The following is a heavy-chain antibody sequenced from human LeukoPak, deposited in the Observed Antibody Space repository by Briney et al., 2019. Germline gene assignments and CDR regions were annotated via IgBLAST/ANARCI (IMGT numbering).Heavy chain of an antibody. CDR1: GLTFSSYA. V-gene: IGHV3-30-3*01. CDR2: ISYDGSNK. Sequence: GRSLRLSCAASGLTFSSYAMHWVRQAPGKGLEWVAVISYDGSNKYYADSVKGRFTISRDNSKNTLYLQMNSLRAEDTAVYYCARDPPDTYYYDSSGRTPVDYWGQGTLVTVSS. D-gene: IGHD3-22*01. CDR3: ARDPPDTYYYDSSGRTPVDY. J-gene: IGHJ4*02.